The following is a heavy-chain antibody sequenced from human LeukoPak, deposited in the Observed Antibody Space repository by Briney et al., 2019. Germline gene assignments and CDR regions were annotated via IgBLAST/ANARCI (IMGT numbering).Heavy chain of an antibody. CDR3: ARGVVYGDYGL. J-gene: IGHJ4*02. CDR2: IYYSGST. D-gene: IGHD4-17*01. V-gene: IGHV4-59*01. Sequence: SETLSLTCTVSGGSISSYYWSWIRQPPGKGLEWIGYIYYSGSTNYNPSLRSRVTILVDTSKNQFSLKLSSVTAADTAVYYCARGVVYGDYGLWGQGTLVTVSS. CDR1: GGSISSYY.